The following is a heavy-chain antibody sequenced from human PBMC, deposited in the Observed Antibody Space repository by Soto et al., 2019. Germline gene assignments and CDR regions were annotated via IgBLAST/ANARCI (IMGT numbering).Heavy chain of an antibody. J-gene: IGHJ4*02. V-gene: IGHV1-2*04. CDR1: GYTFTGYY. D-gene: IGHD5-12*01. CDR2: INPNSGGT. CDR3: ARGGLRGYSGLHDY. Sequence: ASVKVSCKASGYTFTGYYMHWVRQAPGQGLEWMGWINPNSGGTNYAQKFQGWVTMTRDTSISTAYMELRSLRSDDTAVYYCARGGLRGYSGLHDYWGQGTLVTVSS.